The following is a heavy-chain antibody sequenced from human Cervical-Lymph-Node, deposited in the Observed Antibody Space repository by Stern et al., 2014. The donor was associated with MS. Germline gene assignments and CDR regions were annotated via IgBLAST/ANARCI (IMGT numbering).Heavy chain of an antibody. CDR1: GDSLSDYS. CDR2: IIHSVTY. J-gene: IGHJ4*02. CDR3: ARVDWRHGDPFDR. Sequence: QVQLQQWGAGLLKPSETLSLTCGVYGDSLSDYSWSWIRQAPGKGLEWIGEIIHSVTYNNNPSLKSRVTISVDASKNHFSLKVAAVPAADTAVYFCARVDWRHGDPFDRWGQGTLVTVSS. V-gene: IGHV4-34*12. D-gene: IGHD3-9*01.